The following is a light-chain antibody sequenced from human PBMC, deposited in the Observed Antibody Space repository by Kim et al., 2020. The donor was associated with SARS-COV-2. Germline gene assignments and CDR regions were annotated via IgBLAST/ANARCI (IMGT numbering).Light chain of an antibody. V-gene: IGLV3-1*01. CDR3: QAWDSSTVV. J-gene: IGLJ2*01. Sequence: VSPGQTASITCSGDKLGDKYACWYQQKPGQAPVLVIYEDTKRPSGIPERVSGSNSGNTATLTISGTQAMDEADYYCQAWDSSTVVFGGGTQLTVL. CDR1: KLGDKY. CDR2: EDT.